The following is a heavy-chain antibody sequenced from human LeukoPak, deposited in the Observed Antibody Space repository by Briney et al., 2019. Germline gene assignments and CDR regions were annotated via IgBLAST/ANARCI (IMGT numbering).Heavy chain of an antibody. CDR1: GFTFDDYA. CDR2: ISWNSGSI. D-gene: IGHD3-22*01. CDR3: ARDGKDYYDSIGYWTFPGDLIQNPFDY. V-gene: IGHV3-9*01. J-gene: IGHJ4*02. Sequence: GRSLRLSCAASGFTFDDYAMHWVRQAPGKGLEWVSGISWNSGSIGYADSVKGRFTISRDNAKNSLYLQMNSLRAEDTAVYYCARDGKDYYDSIGYWTFPGDLIQNPFDYWGQGTLVTVSS.